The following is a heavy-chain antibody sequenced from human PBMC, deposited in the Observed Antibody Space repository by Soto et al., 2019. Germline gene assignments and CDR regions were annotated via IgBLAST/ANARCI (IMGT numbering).Heavy chain of an antibody. V-gene: IGHV4-59*08. J-gene: IGHJ6*02. CDR1: GGSITNYY. Sequence: QVQLQESGPGLVKPSETLSLTCTVSGGSITNYYCSWFRQPPGKGLEWIGYSNYDGYSAYNLSLKRRVTLSMDASKTQFSLMLESVTATDTAVYYCARHGFGALHGLVDVWGPGTTVIVSS. CDR3: ARHGFGALHGLVDV. CDR2: SNYDGYS. D-gene: IGHD3-10*01.